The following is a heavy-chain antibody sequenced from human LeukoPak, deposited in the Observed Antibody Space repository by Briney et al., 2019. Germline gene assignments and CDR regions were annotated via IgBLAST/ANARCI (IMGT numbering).Heavy chain of an antibody. CDR2: IIPIFGIA. CDR3: ARVLAHYYGSGKDY. CDR1: GGTFSSYA. D-gene: IGHD3-10*01. J-gene: IGHJ4*02. V-gene: IGHV1-69*01. Sequence: ASVKVSCKASGGTFSSYAISWVRQAPGQGLEWMGGIIPIFGIANYAQKFQGRVTITADESTSTAYMELSSLRSEDTAVYYCARVLAHYYGSGKDYWGQGTLVTVSS.